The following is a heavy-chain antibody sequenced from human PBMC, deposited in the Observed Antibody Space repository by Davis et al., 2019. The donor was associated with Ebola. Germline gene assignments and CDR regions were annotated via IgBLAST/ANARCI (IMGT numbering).Heavy chain of an antibody. CDR3: TTSINQDY. D-gene: IGHD3-10*01. V-gene: IGHV3-30-3*01. CDR1: GFTFSSYA. CDR2: ISYDGSNK. J-gene: IGHJ4*02. Sequence: PSETLSLTCAASGFTFSSYAMHWVRQAPGKGLEWVAVISYDGSNKYYADSVKGRFTISRDNSKNTLYLQMNSLRAEDTAVYYCTTSINQDYWGQGTLVTVSS.